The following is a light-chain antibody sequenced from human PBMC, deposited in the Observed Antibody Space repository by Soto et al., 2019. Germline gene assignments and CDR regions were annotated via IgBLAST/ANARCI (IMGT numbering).Light chain of an antibody. V-gene: IGKV3-11*01. CDR3: QQRSNWPKT. CDR2: GAS. CDR1: QNISNY. Sequence: IVLTQSPATLSLSPGKRATLSCRASQNISNYLIWYQQKPGQAPRLLIYGASTRVTGIPARFSGSGSGTDFTITISSLEPEDFAVYDGQQRSNWPKTFGQGTKVDIK. J-gene: IGKJ1*01.